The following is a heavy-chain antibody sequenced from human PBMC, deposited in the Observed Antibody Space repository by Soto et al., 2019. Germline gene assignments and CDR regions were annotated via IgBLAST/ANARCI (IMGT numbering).Heavy chain of an antibody. CDR2: MSATSGNT. V-gene: IGHV3-23*04. Sequence: EVQLVESGGGLVQPGGSLRLSCAASGFTFINHAMSWVRQAPGKGLEWVSAMSATSGNTYYADSVKGRFTISRDNSKNTLYLQIHSLRPEDTAMYYCARHVSTVTTDWGQGTLVTVSS. CDR1: GFTFINHA. D-gene: IGHD4-17*01. CDR3: ARHVSTVTTD. J-gene: IGHJ4*02.